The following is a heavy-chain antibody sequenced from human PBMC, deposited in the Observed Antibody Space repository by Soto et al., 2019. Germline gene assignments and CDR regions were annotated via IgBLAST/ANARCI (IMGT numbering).Heavy chain of an antibody. Sequence: SETLSLTCGVSDGSFGTSYWTWIRQPPGKGLEWIGEIHHTGTTKYNPSLKSRVTISVDTSKRQFSLKLNSVTAADTAVYFCARRKVYGVVRYYFDYWGQGALVTVSS. CDR2: IHHTGTT. CDR1: DGSFGTSY. CDR3: ARRKVYGVVRYYFDY. D-gene: IGHD3-3*01. V-gene: IGHV4-34*01. J-gene: IGHJ4*02.